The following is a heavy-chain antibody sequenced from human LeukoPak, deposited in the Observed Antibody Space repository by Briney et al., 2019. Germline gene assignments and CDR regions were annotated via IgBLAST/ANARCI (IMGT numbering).Heavy chain of an antibody. D-gene: IGHD5-18*01. J-gene: IGHJ3*02. CDR3: AVTTETRAQLWLPWAAFDI. CDR2: ISVYNGNT. CDR1: GYTFTSYG. Sequence: ASVTVSCKASGYTFTSYGISWVRQAPGQGLEWVGWISVYNGNTNYAQKLQSRVTITTDTSTSTAYMELRSLRSDDTAVYYRAVTTETRAQLWLPWAAFDIWGQGTMVTVSS. V-gene: IGHV1-18*01.